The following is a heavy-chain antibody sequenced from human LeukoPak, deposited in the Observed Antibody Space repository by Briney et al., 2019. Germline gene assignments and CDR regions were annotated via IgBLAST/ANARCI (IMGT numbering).Heavy chain of an antibody. J-gene: IGHJ4*02. CDR1: GFTFTSHS. Sequence: GGSWRLSCTASGFTFTSHSLDWVRQAPGKGLEWVSSITGSGSIQYADSVKGRFTISRDNAKNSLYLQMDGLRAEDTAVYYCVRDVIHSYFDIWGQGVLVTVSS. V-gene: IGHV3-69-1*02. CDR2: ITGSGSI. D-gene: IGHD2-21*01. CDR3: VRDVIHSYFDI.